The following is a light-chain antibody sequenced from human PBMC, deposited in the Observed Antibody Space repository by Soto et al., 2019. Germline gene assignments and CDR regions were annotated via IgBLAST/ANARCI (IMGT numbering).Light chain of an antibody. Sequence: EIVMTQSPATLSVSPGERATLSCRASQGIGSTLAWYQQKPGQTPRLLIYGASTRATGVPARFSGSGSGTEFTLTSNRLQSDDFAVYYYQLYNYWPRTFGGGTKVEIK. J-gene: IGKJ4*01. CDR1: QGIGST. CDR2: GAS. V-gene: IGKV3-15*01. CDR3: QLYNYWPRT.